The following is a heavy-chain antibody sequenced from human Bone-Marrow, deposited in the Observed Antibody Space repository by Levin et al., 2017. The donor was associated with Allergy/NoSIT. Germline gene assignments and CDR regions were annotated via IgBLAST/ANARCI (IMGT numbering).Heavy chain of an antibody. V-gene: IGHV3-48*02. Sequence: GGSLRLSCVASGFTFRHYTMNWVRQAPGKGLEWVSCITSSGDSTYYADSVKGRFIISRDNAKNSLYLQLNRLRDEDTAMYYCARDPARGYYDSSGYSGDHWGQGTLVTVSS. CDR1: GFTFRHYT. CDR3: ARDPARGYYDSSGYSGDH. CDR2: ITSSGDST. J-gene: IGHJ4*02. D-gene: IGHD3-22*01.